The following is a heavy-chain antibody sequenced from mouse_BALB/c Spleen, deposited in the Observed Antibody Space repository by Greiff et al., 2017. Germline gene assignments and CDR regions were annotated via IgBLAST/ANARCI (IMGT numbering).Heavy chain of an antibody. V-gene: IGHV7-3*02. CDR1: GFTFTDYY. Sequence: EVKVVESGGGLVQPGGSLRLSCATSGFTFTDYYMSWVRQPPGKALEWLGFIRNKANGYTTEYSASVKGRFTISRDNSQSILYLQMNTLRAEDSATYYCARGYYRSSWFAYWGQGTLVTVSA. J-gene: IGHJ3*01. CDR3: ARGYYRSSWFAY. D-gene: IGHD2-14*01. CDR2: IRNKANGYTT.